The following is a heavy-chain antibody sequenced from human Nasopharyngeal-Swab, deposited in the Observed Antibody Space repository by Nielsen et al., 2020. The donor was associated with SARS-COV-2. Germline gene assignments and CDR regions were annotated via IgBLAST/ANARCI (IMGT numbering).Heavy chain of an antibody. CDR3: AKDWGLWLQAYYFDS. CDR2: ISGSGGST. V-gene: IGHV3-23*01. D-gene: IGHD5-18*01. CDR1: GFTFSSYA. J-gene: IGHJ4*02. Sequence: GESLKISCAASGFTFSSYAMSWVRQAPGKGLEWVSAISGSGGSTYYADSVKGRFTISRDNSKNTLYLQMNSLRAEDTAVYYCAKDWGLWLQAYYFDSWGQGTLVTVSS.